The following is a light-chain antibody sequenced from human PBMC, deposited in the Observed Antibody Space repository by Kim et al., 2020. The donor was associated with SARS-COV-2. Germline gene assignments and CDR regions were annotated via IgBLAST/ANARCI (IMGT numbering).Light chain of an antibody. CDR2: YEG. J-gene: IGLJ3*02. CDR1: KKLGRS. CDR3: QMWNPDVDHVL. Sequence: AHGKTAAITYGETKKLGRSVNWYQQKPGQAPLLIIYYEGNRPSGIAERFSGSNSDNTATLTISRVEAGDEADYYCQMWNPDVDHVLFGGGTQLTVL. V-gene: IGLV3-21*01.